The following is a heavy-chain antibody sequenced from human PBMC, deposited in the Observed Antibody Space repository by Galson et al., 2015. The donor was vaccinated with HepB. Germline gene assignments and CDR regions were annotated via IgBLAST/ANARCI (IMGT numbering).Heavy chain of an antibody. D-gene: IGHD3-10*01. Sequence: SLRLSCAASGFSFSTYGMSWVRQTPGKGLEWVSAISGSGGSTYYADSVKGRFTISRDNSKYTLYLQMSSLRAEDTAIYYCAKDLAHYYGSGFDPWGQGTLVTVSS. V-gene: IGHV3-23*01. CDR3: AKDLAHYYGSGFDP. J-gene: IGHJ5*02. CDR2: ISGSGGST. CDR1: GFSFSTYG.